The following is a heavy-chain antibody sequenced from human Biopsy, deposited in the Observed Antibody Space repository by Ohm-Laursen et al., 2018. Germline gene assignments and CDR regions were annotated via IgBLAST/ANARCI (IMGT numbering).Heavy chain of an antibody. J-gene: IGHJ5*01. Sequence: SLRLSCSASGFSFSSYAMNWVRQAPGKGLEWVAHIDVSDYNTYYADSVRGRFTISRDNSKQMVHLEINRLTADDTAVYYCVKQWGGYNFDSWGQGTLVTVSS. D-gene: IGHD1-14*01. CDR3: VKQWGGYNFDS. V-gene: IGHV3-23*01. CDR2: IDVSDYNT. CDR1: GFSFSSYA.